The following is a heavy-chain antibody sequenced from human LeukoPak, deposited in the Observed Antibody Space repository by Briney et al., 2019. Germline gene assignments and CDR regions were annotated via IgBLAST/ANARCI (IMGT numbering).Heavy chain of an antibody. D-gene: IGHD6-19*01. J-gene: IGHJ2*01. CDR1: GFTFSTYA. CDR2: ISYDGSSK. CDR3: ARIIALAGNGPPYWYFDL. V-gene: IGHV3-30-3*01. Sequence: PGGSLRLSCAASGFTFSTYAMQWVRQAPGKGLEWGAVISYDGSSKYYAGSVKGRFTISRDSSKNTVYLQMSSLRVEDTAVYYCARIIALAGNGPPYWYFDLWGRGTLVTVSS.